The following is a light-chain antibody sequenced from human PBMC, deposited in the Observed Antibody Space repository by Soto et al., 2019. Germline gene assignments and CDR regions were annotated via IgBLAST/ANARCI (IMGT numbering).Light chain of an antibody. CDR2: DAT. CDR3: QQSYRTPYT. CDR1: QSISHY. Sequence: DIQMTQSPSSLSASVGDRVTITCRASQSISHYLNWYQQKPGIAPNLLIYDATRLRSGVPSRFSGSGSGTDFTLSISSLQPEDFATYYCQQSYRTPYTFGQGTKLEIK. J-gene: IGKJ2*01. V-gene: IGKV1-39*01.